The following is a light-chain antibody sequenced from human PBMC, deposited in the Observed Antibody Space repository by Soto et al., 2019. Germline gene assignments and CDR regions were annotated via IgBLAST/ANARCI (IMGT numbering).Light chain of an antibody. V-gene: IGKV1-33*01. CDR2: DAS. J-gene: IGKJ4*01. CDR3: QQYDNLPLT. CDR1: QGISNY. Sequence: DIQMTQSPSSLSASVGDRVTITCQASQGISNYLNWYQQKPGKAPKLLIYDASNLETGVPSRFSGSGSGTDFTFTISSQQPEDIATYYCQQYDNLPLTFGVGTKVEIK.